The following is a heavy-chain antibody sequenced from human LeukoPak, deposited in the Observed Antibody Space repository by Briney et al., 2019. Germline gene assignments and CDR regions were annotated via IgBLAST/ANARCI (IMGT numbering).Heavy chain of an antibody. Sequence: NPSETLSLTCAVYGGSFSGYYWSWIRQSLGKGLEWIGDINHSGSTNFNPSLKSRVTISLDTSKNQFSLNLTSVTAADTAVYYCARHRPVLRYFDWLPRPKYYFDYWGQGTLVTVSS. J-gene: IGHJ4*02. D-gene: IGHD3-9*01. CDR2: INHSGST. CDR3: ARHRPVLRYFDWLPRPKYYFDY. V-gene: IGHV4-34*01. CDR1: GGSFSGYY.